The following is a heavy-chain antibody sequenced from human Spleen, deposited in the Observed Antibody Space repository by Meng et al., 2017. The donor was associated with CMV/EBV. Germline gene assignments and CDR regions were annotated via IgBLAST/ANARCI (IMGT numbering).Heavy chain of an antibody. D-gene: IGHD6-13*01. CDR2: INPNNGGT. CDR3: ARDLAGAAAYDY. J-gene: IGHJ4*02. V-gene: IGHV1-2*02. CDR1: GYTFTSYD. Sequence: ASVKVSCKASGYTFTSYDINWVRQATGQGLEWMGWINPNNGGTSFAQRFQGRVSMTRDTSITTAYMDLSRLTSDDTAMYYCARDLAGAAAYDYWGQGTLVTVSS.